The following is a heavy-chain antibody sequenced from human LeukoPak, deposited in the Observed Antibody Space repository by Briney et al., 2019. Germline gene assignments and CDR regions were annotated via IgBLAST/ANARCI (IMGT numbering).Heavy chain of an antibody. V-gene: IGHV4-34*01. CDR3: ARGLRMTTFHNWFDP. CDR1: GGSFSGYY. CDR2: INHSGST. D-gene: IGHD1-1*01. Sequence: SETLSLTCAVYGGSFSGYYWSWIRQPPGKGLEWIGEINHSGSTNYNPSLKSRVTISVDTSKNQFSLRLSSVTAADTAVYYCARGLRMTTFHNWFDPWGQGTLVTVSS. J-gene: IGHJ5*02.